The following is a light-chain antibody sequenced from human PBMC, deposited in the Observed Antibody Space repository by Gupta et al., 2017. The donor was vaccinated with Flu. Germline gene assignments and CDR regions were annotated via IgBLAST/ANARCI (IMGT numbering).Light chain of an antibody. CDR2: GAS. CDR3: QQANSFPYS. CDR1: QDISSW. Sequence: DIQMTQSPSSVSASVGDRVTITCRASQDISSWLAWYQHKPGKAPKLLIYGASRLQSGVPSRFSGSGSGTYFTLTISSRQPEDFATYYCQQANSFPYSFGQGTKLEIK. J-gene: IGKJ2*03. V-gene: IGKV1-12*01.